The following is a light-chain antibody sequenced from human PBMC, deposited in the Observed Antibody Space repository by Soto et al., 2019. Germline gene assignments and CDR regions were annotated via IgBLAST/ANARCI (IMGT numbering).Light chain of an antibody. Sequence: DIQMTQSPSSLSASVGDGVTITCRASQDIRNDLGWYQQKPGKAPKRLIYSASSLQSGVPSRFSGSGSGTDFTLTISSLQPEDFATYYCQQSYIHTWTFGQGTKVEIK. V-gene: IGKV1-39*01. CDR3: QQSYIHTWT. CDR2: SAS. J-gene: IGKJ1*01. CDR1: QDIRND.